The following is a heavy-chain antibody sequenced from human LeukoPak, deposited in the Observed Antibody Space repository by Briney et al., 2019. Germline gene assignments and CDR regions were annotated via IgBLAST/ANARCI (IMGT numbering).Heavy chain of an antibody. Sequence: ASVKVSCKASGYTFTSYYMHWVRQAPGQGLEWMGIINPSGGSTSYAQKFQGRVTMTRDTSTSTVYMELSSLRSEDTAVYYCARDPIAVAGTGGDFFDYWGQRTLVTVSS. D-gene: IGHD6-19*01. CDR2: INPSGGST. CDR3: ARDPIAVAGTGGDFFDY. V-gene: IGHV1-46*01. CDR1: GYTFTSYY. J-gene: IGHJ4*02.